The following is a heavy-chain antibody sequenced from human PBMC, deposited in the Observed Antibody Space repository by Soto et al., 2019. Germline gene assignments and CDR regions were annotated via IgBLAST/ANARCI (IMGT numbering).Heavy chain of an antibody. CDR1: GFTFSSYA. J-gene: IGHJ6*02. CDR3: MKGTNIVLQRGYYSMDV. Sequence: EVQLLESGGGLVQPGGSLRLSCAASGFTFSSYAMSWVRQAPGKGLEWVSAISGSGGSTYYADSVKGRFTISRDNSKNTLYLQMNSLRADYTAVYHCMKGTNIVLQRGYYSMDVWGQGTTVTVSS. V-gene: IGHV3-23*01. CDR2: ISGSGGST. D-gene: IGHD2-8*01.